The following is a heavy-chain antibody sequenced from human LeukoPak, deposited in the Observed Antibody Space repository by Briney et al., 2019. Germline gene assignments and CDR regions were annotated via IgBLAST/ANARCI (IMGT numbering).Heavy chain of an antibody. CDR1: GFTFSSFE. V-gene: IGHV3-48*03. D-gene: IGHD4-17*01. Sequence: GGSLRLSCAASGFTFSSFEMNWVRQAPGKGLEWVSYIYKNGGTTYYADSVKGRFTISRDNAKNSLYLQMNSLRAEDTAVYYCTRGAYGDYGSGYWGQGTLVTVSS. J-gene: IGHJ4*02. CDR2: IYKNGGTT. CDR3: TRGAYGDYGSGY.